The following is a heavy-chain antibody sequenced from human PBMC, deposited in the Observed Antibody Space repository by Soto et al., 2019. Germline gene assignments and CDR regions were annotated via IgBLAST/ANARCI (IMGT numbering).Heavy chain of an antibody. D-gene: IGHD2-2*01. J-gene: IGHJ5*02. V-gene: IGHV4-34*01. Sequence: SETLSLTCAVYGGSFSGYYWSWIRQPPGKGLEWIGEINHSGSTNYNPSLKSRVTISVDTSKNQFSLKLSSVTAADTAVYYCARVRGYCSSTSCYDASRFDPWGQGTLVTVSS. CDR1: GGSFSGYY. CDR2: INHSGST. CDR3: ARVRGYCSSTSCYDASRFDP.